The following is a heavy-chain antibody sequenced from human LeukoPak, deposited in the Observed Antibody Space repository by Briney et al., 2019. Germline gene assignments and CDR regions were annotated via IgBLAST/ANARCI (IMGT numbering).Heavy chain of an antibody. J-gene: IGHJ4*02. V-gene: IGHV4-34*01. D-gene: IGHD3-9*01. CDR2: INHSGST. Sequence: SETLSLTCAVYGGSFSGYYWSWIRQPPGKGLEWIGEINHSGSTNYNPSLKSRVTISVDTSKNQFSLKLSSVTAADTAVYYCARHPRLLRYFDWLLSPFDYWGQGTLVTVSS. CDR1: GGSFSGYY. CDR3: ARHPRLLRYFDWLLSPFDY.